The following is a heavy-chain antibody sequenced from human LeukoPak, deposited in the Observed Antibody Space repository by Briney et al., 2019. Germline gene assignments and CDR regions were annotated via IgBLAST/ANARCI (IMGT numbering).Heavy chain of an antibody. Sequence: SETLSLTCAVYGGSFSGYYWSWIRQPPGKGLEWIGEINHSGSTNYNPSLKSRVTISVDTSKNQFSLKLSSVTAADTAVYYCASSSHYGGDYYYGMDVWGQGTTVTVSS. CDR3: ASSSHYGGDYYYGMDV. CDR1: GGSFSGYY. CDR2: INHSGST. J-gene: IGHJ6*02. V-gene: IGHV4-34*01. D-gene: IGHD4-23*01.